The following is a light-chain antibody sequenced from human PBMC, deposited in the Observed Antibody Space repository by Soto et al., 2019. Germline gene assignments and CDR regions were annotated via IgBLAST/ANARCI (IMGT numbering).Light chain of an antibody. V-gene: IGKV3-20*01. CDR3: QQLDSSVT. CDR2: GAS. CDR1: QSFSSTF. J-gene: IGKJ1*01. Sequence: EIVLTQSPGSLSLSPGEIATLSCRASQSFSSTFFAWYQQRPGQAPRLIMYGASSRATGIPERFSGSGSGTDFTLTISRLEPEDFAVYYCQQLDSSVTFGQGNKVEI.